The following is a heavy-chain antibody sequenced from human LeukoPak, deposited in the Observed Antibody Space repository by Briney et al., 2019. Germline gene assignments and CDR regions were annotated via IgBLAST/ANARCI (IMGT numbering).Heavy chain of an antibody. CDR1: GYTFTSYD. Sequence: ASVRVSCKASGYTFTSYDINWVRQAPGQGLEWMGWISGSNGNTNYAQKFQGRVSMTADTSTSTAYMELRSLRSDDTAVYYCARSGRGTYYYFDLWGQGTLVTVSS. CDR2: ISGSNGNT. V-gene: IGHV1-18*01. J-gene: IGHJ4*02. CDR3: ARSGRGTYYYFDL. D-gene: IGHD1-26*01.